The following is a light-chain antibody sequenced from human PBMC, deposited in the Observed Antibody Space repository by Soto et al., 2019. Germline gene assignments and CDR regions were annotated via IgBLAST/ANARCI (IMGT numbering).Light chain of an antibody. CDR3: AAWDDRLSGPVV. CDR2: RND. V-gene: IGLV1-47*01. Sequence: QSVLSQPPSASGTPGQGVTISCSGSISNIGNNYVSWYQQLPGTAPKLLIYRNDQRPSVVPDRFSGSKSGTSASLAISGLRSEDESDYFCAAWDDRLSGPVVFGGGTKLTVL. CDR1: ISNIGNNY. J-gene: IGLJ2*01.